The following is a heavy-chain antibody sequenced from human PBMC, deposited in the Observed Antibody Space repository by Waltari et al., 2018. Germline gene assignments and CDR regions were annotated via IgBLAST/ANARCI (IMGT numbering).Heavy chain of an antibody. J-gene: IGHJ5*02. D-gene: IGHD6-19*01. Sequence: QLQLQESGPGLVKPSETLSLTCTFSGGSISSSSYYWGWIRQPPGKGLEWIGSIYYSGSTYYSPSLKSRVTISVDTSKNQFSLKLSSVTAADTAVYYCARYSSGYFSGVDPWGQGTLVTVSS. CDR3: ARYSSGYFSGVDP. CDR1: GGSISSSSYY. V-gene: IGHV4-39*07. CDR2: IYYSGST.